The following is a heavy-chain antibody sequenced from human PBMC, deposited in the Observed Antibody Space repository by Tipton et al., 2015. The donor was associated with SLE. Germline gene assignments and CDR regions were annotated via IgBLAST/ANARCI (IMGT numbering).Heavy chain of an antibody. Sequence: TLSLTCTVSGGSISSGSYYWRWIRQPAGKGLEWIGRIYTSGSTNYNPSLKSRVTISVDTSKNQFSLKLSSVTAADTAVYYCARGIAAAVTAVRYWYGPWGQGPLVTVSS. CDR2: IYTSGST. J-gene: IGHJ5*02. D-gene: IGHD6-13*01. V-gene: IGHV4-61*02. CDR1: GGSISSGSYY. CDR3: ARGIAAAVTAVRYWYGP.